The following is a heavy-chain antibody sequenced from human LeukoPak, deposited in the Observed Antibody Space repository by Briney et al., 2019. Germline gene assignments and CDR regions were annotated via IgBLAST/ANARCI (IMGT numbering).Heavy chain of an antibody. CDR2: ISGSGGST. V-gene: IGHV3-23*01. CDR3: ARASTSSGYSSGPTRDY. CDR1: GFTFSSYA. Sequence: GGSLRLSCAASGFTFSSYAMSWVRQAPGKGLEWVSAISGSGGSTYYADSVKGRFTISRDNAKNSLYLQMNSLRAEDTAVYYCARASTSSGYSSGPTRDYWGQGTLVTVSS. J-gene: IGHJ4*02. D-gene: IGHD6-19*01.